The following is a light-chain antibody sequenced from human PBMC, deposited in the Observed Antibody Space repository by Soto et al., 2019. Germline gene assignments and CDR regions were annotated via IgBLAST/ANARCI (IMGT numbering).Light chain of an antibody. CDR3: QQYSIWYT. V-gene: IGKV3-15*01. J-gene: IGKJ2*01. CDR1: QSIGSD. CDR2: AAP. Sequence: EIVMTQSPATLSVSPGDRATLSCRASQSIGSDLAWYQQKPGQPPRVLIYAAPTMATAVPTRVSGIGPGAEFTLPVSSLQSEDLAVYYCQQYSIWYTFGQRTKLEIK.